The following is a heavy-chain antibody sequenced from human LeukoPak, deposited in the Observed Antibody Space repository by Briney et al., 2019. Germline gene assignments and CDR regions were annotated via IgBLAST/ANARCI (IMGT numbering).Heavy chain of an antibody. V-gene: IGHV3-66*02. Sequence: GGSLRLSCAAPGFTVSSNYMSWVRQAPGKGLEWVSAIYSGGSTYYADSVKGRFTISRDNSKNTLYLQMNSLRAGDTAVYYCARGNIENYYYYYMDVWAKGPRSPSP. J-gene: IGHJ6*03. CDR2: IYSGGST. CDR1: GFTVSSNY. CDR3: ARGNIENYYYYYMDV.